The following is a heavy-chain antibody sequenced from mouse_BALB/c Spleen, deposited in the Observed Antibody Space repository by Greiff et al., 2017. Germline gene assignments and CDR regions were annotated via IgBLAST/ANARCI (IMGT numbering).Heavy chain of an antibody. CDR1: GYTFTSYW. CDR2: INPSTGGT. V-gene: IGHV1S16*01. CDR3: TISEEGLY. Sequence: QVQLQQPGAELVKPGASVKLSCKASGYTFTSYWMHWVKPRPGQGFEWIGEINPSTGGTNRNAKFKRKATLTVDKSSSTAYMQLSSLTSEDSAVYYCTISEEGLYWGQGTLVTVSA. J-gene: IGHJ3*01.